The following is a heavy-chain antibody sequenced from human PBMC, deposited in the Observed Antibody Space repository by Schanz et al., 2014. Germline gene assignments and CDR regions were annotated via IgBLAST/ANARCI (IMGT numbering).Heavy chain of an antibody. D-gene: IGHD2-2*01. CDR1: GFVFRGYV. Sequence: QVQLVESGGGVVQPGRSLRLSCAASGFVFRGYVMHWVRQAPGKGLEWVAVIWYDGTDRYYADSVKGRFTISRDNSKNTLYLQMNSLRDEDTAVYYCARGPSRGTYYYGMDVWGRGTTVTVSS. CDR3: ARGPSRGTYYYGMDV. V-gene: IGHV3-33*08. J-gene: IGHJ6*02. CDR2: IWYDGTDR.